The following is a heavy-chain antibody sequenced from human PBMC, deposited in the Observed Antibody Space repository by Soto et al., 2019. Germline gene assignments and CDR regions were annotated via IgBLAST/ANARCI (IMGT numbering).Heavy chain of an antibody. CDR3: ARGPGNGGSYYEL. CDR1: GFAFSNSW. J-gene: IGHJ4*02. Sequence: GGSLRLSCIASGFAFSNSWMYWVRQAPGKGLVWVSRMNSDGSRIEYADSVKGRFTISRDNAKNTLYLQMNSLRAEDLAVYYWARGPGNGGSYYELWGQGTRVTVAS. V-gene: IGHV3-74*03. CDR2: MNSDGSRI. D-gene: IGHD1-26*01.